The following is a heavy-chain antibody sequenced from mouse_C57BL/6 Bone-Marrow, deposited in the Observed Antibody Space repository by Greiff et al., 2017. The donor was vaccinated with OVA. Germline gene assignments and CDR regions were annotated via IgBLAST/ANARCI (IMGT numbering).Heavy chain of an antibody. V-gene: IGHV3-8*01. D-gene: IGHD1-1*01. CDR3: ARYRSPTGYYAMDY. CDR1: GYSITSDY. J-gene: IGHJ4*01. CDR2: ISYSGST. Sequence: VQLQQSGPGLAKPSQTLSLTCSVTGYSITSDYWNWIRKFPGNKLEYMGYISYSGSTYYNPSRKSRITITRDTAKNQDYLQLNSVTTEDTATYYCARYRSPTGYYAMDYWGQGTSVTVSS.